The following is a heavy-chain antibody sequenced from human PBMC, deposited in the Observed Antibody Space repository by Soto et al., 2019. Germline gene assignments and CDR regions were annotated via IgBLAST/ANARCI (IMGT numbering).Heavy chain of an antibody. CDR3: TTDPSIAARPRWNY. J-gene: IGHJ4*02. CDR2: IKSKTDGGTT. D-gene: IGHD6-6*01. Sequence: PGGSLRLSCAASGFTFSNAWMSWVRQAPGKGLEWVGRIKSKTDGGTTDYAAPVKGRFTISRDDSKNTLYLQMNSLKTEDTAVYYCTTDPSIAARPRWNYWGQGTLVTVLL. CDR1: GFTFSNAW. V-gene: IGHV3-15*01.